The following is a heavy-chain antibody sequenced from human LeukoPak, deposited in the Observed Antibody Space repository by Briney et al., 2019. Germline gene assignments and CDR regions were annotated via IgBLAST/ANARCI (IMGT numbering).Heavy chain of an antibody. CDR1: GFAFNTYA. CDR3: ARESLWFGELTDY. V-gene: IGHV3-33*01. Sequence: GRSLRLSCAASGFAFNTYAMHWVRQAPGQGLEWVALIWHDGSHKFYSNSVRGQFTISRDNSKNTVSLQMNNLRPEDTAVYYCARESLWFGELTDYWGQGTLVTVSS. J-gene: IGHJ4*02. CDR2: IWHDGSHK. D-gene: IGHD3-10*01.